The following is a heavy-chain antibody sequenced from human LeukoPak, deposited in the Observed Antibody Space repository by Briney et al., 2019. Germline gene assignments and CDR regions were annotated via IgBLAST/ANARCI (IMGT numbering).Heavy chain of an antibody. Sequence: GASVKVSCKASGYTFTGYYMHWVRQAPGQGLEWMGWINPNSGGTNYAQKFQGRVTMTRDTSISTAYMELSRLRSDDTAVYYCARVGRSWNYYYYYMDVWGKGTTVTVSS. D-gene: IGHD6-13*01. CDR2: INPNSGGT. V-gene: IGHV1-2*02. J-gene: IGHJ6*03. CDR1: GYTFTGYY. CDR3: ARVGRSWNYYYYYMDV.